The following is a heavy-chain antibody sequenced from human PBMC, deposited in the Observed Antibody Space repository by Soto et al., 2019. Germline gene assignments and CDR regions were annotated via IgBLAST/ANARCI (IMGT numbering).Heavy chain of an antibody. Sequence: GGSLRLSCAASGFTFSSYGMHWVRQAPGKGLEWVAVISYDGSNKYYADSVKGRFTISRDNSKNTLYLQMNSLRAEDTAVYYCAKDHMRGIAVAGLDYWGQGTLVTVSS. D-gene: IGHD6-19*01. J-gene: IGHJ4*02. V-gene: IGHV3-30*18. CDR3: AKDHMRGIAVAGLDY. CDR2: ISYDGSNK. CDR1: GFTFSSYG.